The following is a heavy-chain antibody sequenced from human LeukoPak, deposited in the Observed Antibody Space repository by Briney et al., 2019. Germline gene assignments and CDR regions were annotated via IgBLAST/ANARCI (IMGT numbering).Heavy chain of an antibody. Sequence: GGSLRLSCAASGFTFRSYTMNWVRQAPGKGLEWVSYISSSSTIYYADSVKGRFTISRDNSKNTLYLQMNSLRAEDTAVYYCAKDKYNFWSGSNYYYMDVWGKGTTVTVSS. CDR1: GFTFRSYT. J-gene: IGHJ6*03. V-gene: IGHV3-48*01. CDR2: ISSSSTI. D-gene: IGHD3-3*01. CDR3: AKDKYNFWSGSNYYYMDV.